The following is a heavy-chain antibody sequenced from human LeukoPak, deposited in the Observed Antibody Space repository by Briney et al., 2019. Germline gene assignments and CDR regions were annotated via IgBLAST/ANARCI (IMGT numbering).Heavy chain of an antibody. CDR2: IYYSGNT. V-gene: IGHV4-39*01. CDR3: ARGSDWYNY. D-gene: IGHD6-19*01. CDR1: GDSISSSSYN. Sequence: SETLSLTCTVSGDSISSSSYNWAWIRQPPGKGLEWIGTIYYSGNTYYNPSLKSRVTISVDTSKIQFSLKVSSVTATDTAVYYCARGSDWYNYWGQGTLVTVSS. J-gene: IGHJ4*02.